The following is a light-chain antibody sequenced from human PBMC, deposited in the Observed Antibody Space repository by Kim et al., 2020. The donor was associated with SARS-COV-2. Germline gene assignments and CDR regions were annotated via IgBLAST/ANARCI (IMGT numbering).Light chain of an antibody. Sequence: SYELTQPPSVSVSPGQTASITCAGAILGYKYACWYQQKPGQSPVLVIYQDSKRPSGIPEQFSGSNSGNTATLTISVTQAMDEADYYCQAWDSSTAVFGEGTKLTVL. CDR3: QAWDSSTAV. CDR1: ILGYKY. CDR2: QDS. V-gene: IGLV3-1*01. J-gene: IGLJ3*02.